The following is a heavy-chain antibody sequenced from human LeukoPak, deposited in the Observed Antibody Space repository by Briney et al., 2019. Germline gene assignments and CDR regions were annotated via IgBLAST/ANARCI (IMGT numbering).Heavy chain of an antibody. D-gene: IGHD1/OR15-1a*01. V-gene: IGHV4-34*01. CDR3: ARSGETTIAYLD. CDR1: AGWRADDL. J-gene: IGHJ4*02. Sequence: SQTVALMHDGIAGWRADDLCTWIRQSPRKGLEWIGEINDYAGNTNYNPSLNSRVSISLEKSKNQFSLELRSVTAADTAVYFCARSGETTIAYLDWGQGTLVTVSS. CDR2: INDYAGNT.